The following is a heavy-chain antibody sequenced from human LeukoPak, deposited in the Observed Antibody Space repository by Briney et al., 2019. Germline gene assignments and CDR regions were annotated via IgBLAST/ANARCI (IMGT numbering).Heavy chain of an antibody. CDR1: EFTFSNHA. V-gene: IGHV3-23*01. CDR3: VKDATLNTYSGSYSDY. Sequence: GGSLRLSCAASEFTFSNHAMTWVRQAPGKGLEWVSAIRGSGENTYYADSVKGRFTISRDNSENTLSLQMNNLRAEDTALYYCVKDATLNTYSGSYSDYWGQGILVTVSS. CDR2: IRGSGENT. D-gene: IGHD1-26*01. J-gene: IGHJ4*02.